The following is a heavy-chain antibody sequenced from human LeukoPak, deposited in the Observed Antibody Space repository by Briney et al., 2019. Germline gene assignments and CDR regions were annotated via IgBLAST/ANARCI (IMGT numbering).Heavy chain of an antibody. J-gene: IGHJ3*02. CDR2: ISSSGSTI. CDR3: ARQIRWYTAFDI. V-gene: IGHV3-48*03. D-gene: IGHD4-23*01. Sequence: GGSLRLSCEASGFTFSSYEMNWVRQAPGKGLEWVSYISSSGSTIYYADSVKGRFTISRDNAKNSLYLQMNSLRAEDTAVYYCARQIRWYTAFDIWGQGTMVTVSS. CDR1: GFTFSSYE.